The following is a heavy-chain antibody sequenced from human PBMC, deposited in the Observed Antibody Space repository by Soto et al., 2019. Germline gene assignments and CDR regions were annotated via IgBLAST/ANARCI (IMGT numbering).Heavy chain of an antibody. J-gene: IGHJ2*01. CDR1: GGSISSGVYS. CDR3: ARESRSSRYDSSGYSQFWFFDL. V-gene: IGHV4-30-2*01. Sequence: PSETLSLTCAVSGGSISSGVYSWSWIRQPPGKGLEWIGYIYQSGSTYYNPSLKSRVTISVDWSKNQFALELSSVTAADTAVYYCARESRSSRYDSSGYSQFWFFDLWGRGTLVTVS. CDR2: IYQSGST. D-gene: IGHD3-22*01.